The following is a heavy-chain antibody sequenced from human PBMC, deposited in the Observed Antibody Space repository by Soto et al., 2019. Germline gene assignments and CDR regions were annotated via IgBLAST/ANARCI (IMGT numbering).Heavy chain of an antibody. Sequence: ASETLSLTCTVSGGSISSGGYYWSWIRQHPGKGLEWIGYIYYSGSTYYNPSLKSRVTISVDTSKNQFSLKLSSVTAADTAVYYCARASANYDRSLNWFDPWGQGTLVTVSS. V-gene: IGHV4-31*03. CDR3: ARASANYDRSLNWFDP. CDR2: IYYSGST. CDR1: GGSISSGGYY. D-gene: IGHD3-10*02. J-gene: IGHJ5*02.